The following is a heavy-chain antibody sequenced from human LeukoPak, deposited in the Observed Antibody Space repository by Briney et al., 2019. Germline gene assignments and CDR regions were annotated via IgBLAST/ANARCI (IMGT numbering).Heavy chain of an antibody. CDR1: GFSFSSNS. V-gene: IGHV3-48*01. CDR2: ISGSSSTI. Sequence: GGSLRLSCAASGFSFSSNSMNWVRLAPGKGLEWVSYISGSSSTIYYADSVKGRFTISRDNAKNSLYLQMSSLRAEDTAVYYCVTNFDPDVDWGQGTLVTVSS. J-gene: IGHJ4*02. CDR3: VTNFDPDVD. D-gene: IGHD3-9*01.